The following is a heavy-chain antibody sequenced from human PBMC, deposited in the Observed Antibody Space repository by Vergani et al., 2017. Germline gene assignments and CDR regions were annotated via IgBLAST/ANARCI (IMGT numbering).Heavy chain of an antibody. V-gene: IGHV3-23*01. CDR3: AKANPRNSGYDYLYYYHAMDV. Sequence: EVQLLESGGDLVQPGGSLRLSCAASGFTFNHYAMNWVRQAPGKGLEWVSGISGSGGSTYYAGSVTGRFTISGDSSKNTLYLQMNSLSAGDTAVYYCAKANPRNSGYDYLYYYHAMDVWGQGTTVTVSS. D-gene: IGHD5-12*01. CDR2: ISGSGGST. J-gene: IGHJ6*02. CDR1: GFTFNHYA.